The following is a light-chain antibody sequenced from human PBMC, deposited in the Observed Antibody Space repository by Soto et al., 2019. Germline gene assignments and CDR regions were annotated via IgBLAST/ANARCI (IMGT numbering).Light chain of an antibody. V-gene: IGLV4-69*01. Sequence: QPVLTQSPSASASLGASVKLTCTLSSGHSSYAIEWHQQQPEKGPRYLMKLDSDGSHTKGDAIPDRFSGSSSGAERYLTISSLQSEDEADYYCQTWGTGIHVVFGGGTKLTVL. J-gene: IGLJ2*01. CDR3: QTWGTGIHVV. CDR1: SGHSSYA. CDR2: LDSDGSH.